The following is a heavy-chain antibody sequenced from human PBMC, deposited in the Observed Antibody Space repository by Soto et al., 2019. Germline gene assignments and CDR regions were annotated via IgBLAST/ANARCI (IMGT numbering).Heavy chain of an antibody. CDR2: IYYSGST. Sequence: QLQLQESGPGLVKPSETLSLTCTVSGGSISSSSYYWGWIRQPPGKGREWIGSIYYSGSTYYNPSLKSRVTISVDTSKNQFSLKLSSVTAADTAVYYCARTLPDLLNWYFDLWGRGTLVTVSS. CDR3: ARTLPDLLNWYFDL. J-gene: IGHJ2*01. V-gene: IGHV4-39*01. CDR1: GGSISSSSYY.